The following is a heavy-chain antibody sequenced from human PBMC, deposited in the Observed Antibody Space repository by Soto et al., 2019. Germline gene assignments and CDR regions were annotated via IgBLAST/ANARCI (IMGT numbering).Heavy chain of an antibody. CDR1: GGTFSSYA. D-gene: IGHD3-22*01. CDR3: ASYYYDSSGYFPFDY. V-gene: IGHV1-69*01. J-gene: IGHJ4*02. Sequence: QVQLVQSGAEVKKPGSSVNVSCKASGGTFSSYAISWVRQAPGQGLEWMGGIIPIFGTANYAQKFQGRVTITADESTITAYRDLSSLRSEDTAVYYCASYYYDSSGYFPFDYWGQGTLVTVSS. CDR2: IIPIFGTA.